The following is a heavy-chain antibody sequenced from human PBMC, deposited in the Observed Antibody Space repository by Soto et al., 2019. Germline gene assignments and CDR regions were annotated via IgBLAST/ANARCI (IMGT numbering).Heavy chain of an antibody. D-gene: IGHD3-22*01. CDR3: ARLYDSSGYYPLDY. J-gene: IGHJ4*02. CDR1: GYTFTNYW. CDR2: IYPGDSDT. Sequence: GESLKISCKGSGYTFTNYWIGWVRQMPGKGLEWMGIIYPGDSDTKYNPSFQGQVTISADKSISTAYLQWSSLKASDTAMYYCARLYDSSGYYPLDYWGQGTLVTVSS. V-gene: IGHV5-51*01.